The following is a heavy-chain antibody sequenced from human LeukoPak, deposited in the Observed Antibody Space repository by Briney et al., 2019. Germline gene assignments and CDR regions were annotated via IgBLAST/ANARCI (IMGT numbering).Heavy chain of an antibody. CDR3: ARGDYDILTGYYLRRLFDY. D-gene: IGHD3-9*01. V-gene: IGHV3-74*01. CDR2: INSDGSST. J-gene: IGHJ4*02. CDR1: GFTFSSYW. Sequence: GGSLRLSCAASGFTFSSYWMHWFRQAPGKGLVWVSRINSDGSSTSYADSVKGRFTISRDNAKNTLYLQMNSLRAEDTAVYYCARGDYDILTGYYLRRLFDYWGQGTLVTVSS.